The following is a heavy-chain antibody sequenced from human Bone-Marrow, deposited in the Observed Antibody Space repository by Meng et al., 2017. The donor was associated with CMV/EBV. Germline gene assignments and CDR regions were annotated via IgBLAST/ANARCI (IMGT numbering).Heavy chain of an antibody. CDR2: ISAYNGNT. V-gene: IGHV1-18*01. Sequence: ASVKVSCKASGYTFTSYGISWVRQAPGQGLEWMGWISAYNGNTSYAQKLQGRVTMTTDTSTSTACMELRSLRSDDTAVYYCAREVVVVIPDIYYYYGMDVWGQGTTVTVSS. D-gene: IGHD2-21*01. CDR3: AREVVVVIPDIYYYYGMDV. CDR1: GYTFTSYG. J-gene: IGHJ6*02.